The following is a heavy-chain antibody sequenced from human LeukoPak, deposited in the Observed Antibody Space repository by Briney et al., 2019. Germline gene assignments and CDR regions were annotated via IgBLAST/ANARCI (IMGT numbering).Heavy chain of an antibody. CDR2: ISYDGSNK. D-gene: IGHD6-13*01. CDR1: GFTFSSYA. CDR3: ARDGIAAAGRLDNWFDP. V-gene: IGHV3-30-3*01. Sequence: PGGSLRLSCAGSGFTFSSYAMSWVRQAPGKGLEWVAVISYDGSNKYYADSVKGRFTISRDNSKNTLYLQMNSLRAEDTAVYYCARDGIAAAGRLDNWFDPWGQGTLVTVSS. J-gene: IGHJ5*02.